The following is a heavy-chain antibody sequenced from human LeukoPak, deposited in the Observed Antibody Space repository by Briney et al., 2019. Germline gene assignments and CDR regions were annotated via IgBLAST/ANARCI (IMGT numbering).Heavy chain of an antibody. J-gene: IGHJ5*02. CDR1: GFTFSSYA. V-gene: IGHV3-23*01. Sequence: GGSLRLSCAATGFTFSSYAMSWVRQAPGKGLEWVSAISGSGGSTYYADSAKGRFTISRDNSKNTLYLQMNSLRAEDTAVYYCAKDLVGYYGSGSINWFDPWGQGTLVTVSS. D-gene: IGHD3-10*01. CDR2: ISGSGGST. CDR3: AKDLVGYYGSGSINWFDP.